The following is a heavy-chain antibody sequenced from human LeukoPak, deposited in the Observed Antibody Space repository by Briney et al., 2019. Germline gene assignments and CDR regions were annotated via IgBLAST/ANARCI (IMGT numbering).Heavy chain of an antibody. V-gene: IGHV4-59*08. CDR3: ATSPLYCSGGSCYQGYFDY. D-gene: IGHD2-15*01. CDR2: IYYSGST. J-gene: IGHJ4*02. Sequence: PSETLSLTCTVSGGSISSYYWSWIRQPPGKGLEWIGYIYYSGSTYYNPSLKSRVTISVDTSKNQFSLKLSSVTAADTAVYYCATSPLYCSGGSCYQGYFDYWGQGTLVTVSS. CDR1: GGSISSYY.